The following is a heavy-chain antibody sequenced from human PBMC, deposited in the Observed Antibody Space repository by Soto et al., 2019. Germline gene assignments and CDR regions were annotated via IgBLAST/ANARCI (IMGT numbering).Heavy chain of an antibody. D-gene: IGHD2-2*01. Sequence: QVQLVESGGGVVQPGRSLRLSCAASGFTFSSDGMHWVRQAPGKGLEWVAVIWFDGGNIFYADSVKGRFTISRDNSKNTVSLQMNNLRDEDSAADHCATTGHYWGQGTLVTVSS. CDR3: ATTGHY. CDR2: IWFDGGNI. CDR1: GFTFSSDG. V-gene: IGHV3-33*01. J-gene: IGHJ4*02.